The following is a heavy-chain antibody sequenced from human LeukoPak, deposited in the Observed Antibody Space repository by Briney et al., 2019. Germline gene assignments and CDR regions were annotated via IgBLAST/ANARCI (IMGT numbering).Heavy chain of an antibody. CDR1: GFTFSDYN. V-gene: IGHV3-21*01. J-gene: IGHJ5*02. Sequence: PGGSLRLSCAASGFTFSDYNMKWVRQAPGKGLEWVSSISSSSSYIYYADSLKGRFTISRDNAKNSLYLQMNSLRAEDTAVYYCARYSSGWFDPWGQGTLVTVSS. CDR2: ISSSSSYI. CDR3: ARYSSGWFDP. D-gene: IGHD6-19*01.